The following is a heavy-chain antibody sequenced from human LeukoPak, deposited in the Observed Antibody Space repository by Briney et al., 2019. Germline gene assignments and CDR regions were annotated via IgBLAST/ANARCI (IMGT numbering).Heavy chain of an antibody. CDR2: IYYSGSN. J-gene: IGHJ5*02. CDR1: GGSISSYY. V-gene: IGHV4-59*08. D-gene: IGHD1-26*01. CDR3: ARHRLVGAFGWFDP. Sequence: SETLSLTCTVSGGSISSYYWSWIRQPPGKGLEWVGYIYYSGSNNYNPSLKSGVTISVDTSKNQFSLKLSSVTAADTAVYYCARHRLVGAFGWFDPWGQGTLVTVSS.